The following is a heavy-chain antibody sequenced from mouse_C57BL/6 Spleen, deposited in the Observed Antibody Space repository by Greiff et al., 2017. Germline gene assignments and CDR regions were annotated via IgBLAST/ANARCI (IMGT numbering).Heavy chain of an antibody. D-gene: IGHD4-1*01. J-gene: IGHJ2*01. CDR1: GYTFTSYW. V-gene: IGHV1-52*01. CDR2: IDPSDSET. CDR3: ARRKLGWYFDD. Sequence: VQLQQPGAELVRPGSSVKLSCKASGYTFTSYWMHWVKQRPIQGLEWIGNIDPSDSETHYNQKFKDKATLTVDKSSSTAYMQLSSLTSEDSAVYYYARRKLGWYFDDWGQGTTLTVSS.